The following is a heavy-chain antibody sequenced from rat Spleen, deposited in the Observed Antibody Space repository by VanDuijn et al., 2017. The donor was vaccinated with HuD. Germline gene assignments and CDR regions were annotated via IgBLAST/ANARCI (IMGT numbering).Heavy chain of an antibody. J-gene: IGHJ2*01. CDR1: GFSFSTFY. CDR3: TRDFPYYYSS. D-gene: IGHD1-2*01. V-gene: IGHV5-46*01. Sequence: EVQLVESGGGLVQPGRSMKLSCAASGFSFSTFYMAWVRQAPTKGLEWVATISASGGSTYFRDSVKGRFTISRDVTKTTLYLQMTSLRSEDTATYYCTRDFPYYYSSWGQGVMVTVSS. CDR2: ISASGGST.